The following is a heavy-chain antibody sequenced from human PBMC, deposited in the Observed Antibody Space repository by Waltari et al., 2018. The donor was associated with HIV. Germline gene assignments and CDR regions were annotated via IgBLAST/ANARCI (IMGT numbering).Heavy chain of an antibody. J-gene: IGHJ3*02. V-gene: IGHV3-33*06. Sequence: QVYLMESGGGVVQPGGSLKLSCAASGFTFSGYGMHWVRQAPGKGVDGVAVIWVDGYNKFYADSGRGRFTFSRDNSKYTLSLQMNSLRAEDTALYYCVKERGPFNGFDIWGQGTMVTVSS. CDR2: IWVDGYNK. CDR1: GFTFSGYG. CDR3: VKERGPFNGFDI. D-gene: IGHD3-16*01.